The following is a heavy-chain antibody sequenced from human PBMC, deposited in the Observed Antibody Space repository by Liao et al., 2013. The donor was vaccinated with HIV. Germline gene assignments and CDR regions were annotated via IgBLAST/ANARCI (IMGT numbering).Heavy chain of an antibody. J-gene: IGHJ2*01. D-gene: IGHD2-15*01. CDR3: ARDRGGGLDRWWLLXI. Sequence: QLQLQESGSGLVKPSQTLSLTCAVSGASITSGDYSWSWIRQPPGKGLEWIGYIYGSGTTHYELSLRTRVTISIDRSKNVFSLKLSSVTAADTAVYYCARDRGGGLDRWWLLXIWGR. V-gene: IGHV4-30-2*01. CDR2: IYGSGTT. CDR1: GASITSGDYS.